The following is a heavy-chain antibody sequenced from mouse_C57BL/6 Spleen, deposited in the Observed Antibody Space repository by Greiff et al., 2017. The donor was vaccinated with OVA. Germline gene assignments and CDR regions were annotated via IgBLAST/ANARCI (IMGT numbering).Heavy chain of an antibody. CDR1: GFTFSSYA. D-gene: IGHD1-1*01. J-gene: IGHJ4*01. CDR3: ARDNHGSSYVDAMDY. CDR2: ISDGGSYT. Sequence: EVQVVESGGGLVKPGGSLKLSCAASGFTFSSYAMSWVRQTPEKRLEWVATISDGGSYTYYPDNVKGRFTISRDNAKNNLYLQMSHLKSEDTAMYYCARDNHGSSYVDAMDYWGQGTSVTVSS. V-gene: IGHV5-4*01.